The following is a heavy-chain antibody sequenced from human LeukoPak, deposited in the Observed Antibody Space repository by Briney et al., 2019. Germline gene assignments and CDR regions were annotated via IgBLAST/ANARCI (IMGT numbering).Heavy chain of an antibody. CDR1: GFTFSSYS. CDR2: ISSSSSYI. J-gene: IGHJ4*02. D-gene: IGHD3-3*01. Sequence: PGGSLRLSCAASGFTFSSYSMNWVRQAPGKGLEWVSSISSSSSYIYYADSVKGRFTISRDDSKNTLYLQMNSLRAEDTAVYYCASSYDFWSGYPTEYYFDYWGQGTLVTVSS. V-gene: IGHV3-21*04. CDR3: ASSYDFWSGYPTEYYFDY.